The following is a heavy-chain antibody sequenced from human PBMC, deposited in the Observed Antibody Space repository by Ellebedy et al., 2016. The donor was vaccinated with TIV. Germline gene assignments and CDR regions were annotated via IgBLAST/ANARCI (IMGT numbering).Heavy chain of an antibody. J-gene: IGHJ6*02. Sequence: PGGSLRLSCAGSGFTFSDYFMSWVRQAPGKGLEWISYIPASGTGIYYADSVKGRLTVARDNANKSLHLQMNNLRGDDTAVYYCGRAREPGPFAYYYYGMDVWGQGTTVTVSS. D-gene: IGHD1-1*01. CDR2: IPASGTGI. V-gene: IGHV3-11*01. CDR1: GFTFSDYF. CDR3: GRAREPGPFAYYYYGMDV.